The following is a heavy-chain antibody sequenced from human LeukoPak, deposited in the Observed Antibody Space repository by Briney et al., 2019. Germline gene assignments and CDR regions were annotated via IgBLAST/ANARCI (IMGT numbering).Heavy chain of an antibody. CDR2: ITGDGGGT. D-gene: IGHD1-26*01. Sequence: PGGSLRLPCAASGFTFRSYVMSWVRQTPEKGLEWVSAITGDGGGTNHADSVKGRFTIFRDNSKNTLYLQMNSLRAEDTAVYYCAKETSSGNFVTIDCWGQGALVTVSS. CDR3: AKETSSGNFVTIDC. J-gene: IGHJ4*02. V-gene: IGHV3-23*01. CDR1: GFTFRSYV.